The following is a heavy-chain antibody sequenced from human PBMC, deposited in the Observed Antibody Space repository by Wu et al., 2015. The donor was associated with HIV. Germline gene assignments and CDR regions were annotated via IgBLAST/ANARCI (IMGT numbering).Heavy chain of an antibody. CDR1: GGTFSTHG. J-gene: IGHJ2*01. D-gene: IGHD5-24*01. V-gene: IGHV1-69*12. Sequence: QVQLVQSGAEVKKPGSSVKVSCKASGGTFSTHGISWVRQAPGQGLEWMGGIIPIFGEPNYAQKFQGRVTISADESTNTAFLEVSSLRSEDTAVYYCASRLRGDGYNPFDLWGRGTLVTVSS. CDR2: IIPIFGEP. CDR3: ASRLRGDGYNPFDL.